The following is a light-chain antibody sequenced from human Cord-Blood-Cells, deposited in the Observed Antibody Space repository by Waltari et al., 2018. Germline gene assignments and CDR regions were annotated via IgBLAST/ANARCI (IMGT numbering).Light chain of an antibody. V-gene: IGLV2-14*01. CDR2: DVS. J-gene: IGLJ2*01. Sequence: QSALTQPASVSGSPGQSITISCTGTSSDVGGYNYVSWYQQPPGNAPHLMIYDVSKRPSGVSNRFSGSKSGNTASLTISGLQAEDEADYYCSSYTSSSTLVFGGGTKLTVL. CDR1: SSDVGGYNY. CDR3: SSYTSSSTLV.